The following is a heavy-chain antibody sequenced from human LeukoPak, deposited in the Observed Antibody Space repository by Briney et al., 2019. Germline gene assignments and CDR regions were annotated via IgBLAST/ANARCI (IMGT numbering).Heavy chain of an antibody. CDR3: ARGINYCSSTSCYTGNWFDP. V-gene: IGHV1-2*02. J-gene: IGHJ5*02. CDR1: GYTFTGYY. D-gene: IGHD2-2*02. CDR2: INPNSGGT. Sequence: ASVEVSCKASGYTFTGYYMHWVRQAPGQGLEWMGWINPNSGGTNYAQKFQGRVTMTRDTSISTAYMELSRLRSDDTAVYYCARGINYCSSTSCYTGNWFDPWGQGTLVTVSS.